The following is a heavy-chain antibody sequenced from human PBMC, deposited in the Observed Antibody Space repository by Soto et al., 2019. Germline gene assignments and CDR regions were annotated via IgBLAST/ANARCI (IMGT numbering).Heavy chain of an antibody. J-gene: IGHJ3*01. D-gene: IGHD3-22*01. CDR1: GDSISITTW. CDR3: AGGYYDAFDL. CDR2: IYQSGGT. Sequence: QVQLQESGQGLMKPSGTLSLTCAVSGDSISITTWWSWVRQPPGKRLDWIGEIYQSGGTNYNPSLKSRVTISIDKSTNHCSLRLRCVAAAVTAVYYWAGGYYDAFDLWGQGTMVTVSS. V-gene: IGHV4-4*02.